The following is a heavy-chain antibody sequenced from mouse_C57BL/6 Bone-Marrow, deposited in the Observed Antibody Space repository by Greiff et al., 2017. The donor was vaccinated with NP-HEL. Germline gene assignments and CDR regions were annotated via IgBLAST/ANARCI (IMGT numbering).Heavy chain of an antibody. CDR2: IDPNSGGT. J-gene: IGHJ3*01. CDR3: ARSGNYYGSSMFGFAY. CDR1: GYTFTSYW. V-gene: IGHV1-72*01. D-gene: IGHD1-1*01. Sequence: QVQLQQPGAELVKPGASVKLSCKASGYTFTSYWMHWVKQRPGRCLEWIGRIDPNSGGTKYNEKFKSKATLTVDKPSSTAYMQLSSLTSEDSAVYYCARSGNYYGSSMFGFAYWGQGTLVTVSA.